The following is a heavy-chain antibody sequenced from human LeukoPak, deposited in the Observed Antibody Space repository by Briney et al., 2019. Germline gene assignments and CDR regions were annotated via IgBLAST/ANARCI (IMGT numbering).Heavy chain of an antibody. CDR3: ARGNPTYFDY. CDR2: INSSGST. J-gene: IGHJ4*02. V-gene: IGHV3-66*01. Sequence: GGSMRPSSAPSGPTVSSNYMGWDRHPPGQGLEWVSMINSSGSTSYTDSVKCRFNISRENSKNTLYLQMNSLRAEDTAVYYCARGNPTYFDYWGQGTLVTVSS. D-gene: IGHD1-14*01. CDR1: GPTVSSNY.